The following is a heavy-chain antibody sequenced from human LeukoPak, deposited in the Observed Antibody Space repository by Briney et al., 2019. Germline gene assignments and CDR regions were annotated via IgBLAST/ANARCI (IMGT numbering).Heavy chain of an antibody. D-gene: IGHD3-10*01. CDR1: GGSFRGYY. CDR3: ARLTSGTHPNFDY. CDR2: VNHGGST. Sequence: KTLETLSLTCAVYGGSFRGYYWSWIRQPPGKGLEWIGQVNHGGSTNYNPSLKSRVTLSVDTSKNQFSLNLSSVTAADTAVYYCARLTSGTHPNFDYWGQGTLGTVSS. J-gene: IGHJ4*02. V-gene: IGHV4-34*01.